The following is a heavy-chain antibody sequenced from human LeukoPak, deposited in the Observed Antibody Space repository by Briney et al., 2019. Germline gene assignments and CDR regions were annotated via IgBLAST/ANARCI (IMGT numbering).Heavy chain of an antibody. CDR2: ITPILGIA. V-gene: IGHV1-69*04. CDR3: ASNTAMVQYYFDY. CDR1: GGTFSSYA. Sequence: ASVKVSCKASGGTFSSYAISWVRQAPGQGLEWMGRITPILGIANYAQKFQGRVTITADKSTSTAYMELSSLRSEDTAVYYCASNTAMVQYYFDYWGQGTLVTVSS. D-gene: IGHD5-18*01. J-gene: IGHJ4*02.